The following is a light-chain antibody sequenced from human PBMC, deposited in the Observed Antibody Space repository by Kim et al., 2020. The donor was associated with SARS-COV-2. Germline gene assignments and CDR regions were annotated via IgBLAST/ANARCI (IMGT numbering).Light chain of an antibody. CDR2: AAS. CDR1: QGISSY. J-gene: IGKJ2*01. Sequence: AIRMTQSPSSFSASTGDRVTITCRASQGISSYLAWYQPKPGKAPKLLIYAASTLQSGVPSRFSGSGSGTDFTLTISCLQSEDFATYYCQQYYSYPYTFGQGTKLEI. CDR3: QQYYSYPYT. V-gene: IGKV1-8*01.